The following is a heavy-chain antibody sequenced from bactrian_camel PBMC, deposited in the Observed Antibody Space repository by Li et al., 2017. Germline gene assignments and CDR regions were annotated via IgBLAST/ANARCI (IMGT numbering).Heavy chain of an antibody. J-gene: IGHJ6*01. CDR3: AATTFYGLGSFRY. V-gene: IGHV3S7*01. CDR2: INPDGLWT. Sequence: HVQLVESGGGLVQPGGSLRLSCAASVSTATLNAMAWYRQAPGKGLEWLSSINPDGLWTSYANSVKGRFTISRDNAKNTLYLQMNSLKTEDTAVYYCAATTFYGLGSFRYWGQGTQVTVS. D-gene: IGHD5*01. CDR1: VSTATLNA.